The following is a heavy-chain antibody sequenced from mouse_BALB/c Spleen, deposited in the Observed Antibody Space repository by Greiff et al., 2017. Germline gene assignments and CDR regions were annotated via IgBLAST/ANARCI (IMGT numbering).Heavy chain of an antibody. Sequence: EVQLVESGGGLVKPGGSLKLSCAASGFTFSSYAMSWVRQTPEKRLEWVASISSGGSTYYPDSVKGRFTTSRDNARNILYLQMSSLRSKDTAMYYCARGFYYGSSYAMDYWGQGTSVTVSS. V-gene: IGHV5-6-5*01. CDR1: GFTFSSYA. J-gene: IGHJ4*01. CDR3: ARGFYYGSSYAMDY. D-gene: IGHD1-1*01. CDR2: ISSGGST.